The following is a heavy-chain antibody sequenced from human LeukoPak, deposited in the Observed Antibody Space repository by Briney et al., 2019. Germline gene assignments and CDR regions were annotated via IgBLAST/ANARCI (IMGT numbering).Heavy chain of an antibody. D-gene: IGHD1-26*01. V-gene: IGHV3-48*03. CDR1: GFTFSSYE. CDR2: ISSSGSTI. CDR3: ARLFKGARIYYYYYMDV. Sequence: PGGSLRLSCAASGFTFSSYEMNWVRQAPGKGLEWVSYISSSGSTIYYADSVKGRFTISRDNAKNSLYLQINSLRADDTAVYYCARLFKGARIYYYYYMDVWGKGTTVTVSS. J-gene: IGHJ6*03.